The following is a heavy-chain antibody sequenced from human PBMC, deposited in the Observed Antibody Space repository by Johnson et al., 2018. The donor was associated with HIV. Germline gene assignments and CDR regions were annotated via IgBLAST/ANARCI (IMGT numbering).Heavy chain of an antibody. J-gene: IGHJ3*01. CDR2: IRYDGSNK. D-gene: IGHD3-22*01. CDR3: AKERGISGCFDF. V-gene: IGHV3-30*02. CDR1: GFTFSSYG. Sequence: QVQLVESGGGVVQPGGSLRLSCAASGFTFSSYGMHWVRQAPGKGLEWVAFIRYDGSNKYYADSVKGRFTISRDNSKNSLYLQMNSLRAEDTAVYYCAKERGISGCFDFWGQGTRVTVSS.